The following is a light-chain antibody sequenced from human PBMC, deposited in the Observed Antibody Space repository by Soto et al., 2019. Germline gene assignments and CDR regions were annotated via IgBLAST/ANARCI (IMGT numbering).Light chain of an antibody. V-gene: IGKV1-39*01. CDR1: QSISAS. CDR2: ATS. CDR3: QQYNSSPYT. J-gene: IGKJ2*01. Sequence: DIQMTQSPSSLSAFVGDRVTITCRASQSISASLNWYQQRPGMAPKLLIYATSNLQSGVPSRFSGTRSGAEYTLTISSLQPDDYATYYSQQYNSSPYTFGQGTKVEIK.